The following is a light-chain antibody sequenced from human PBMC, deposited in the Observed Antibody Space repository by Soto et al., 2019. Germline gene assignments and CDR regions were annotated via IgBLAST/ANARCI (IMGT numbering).Light chain of an antibody. CDR2: KAS. J-gene: IGKJ1*01. V-gene: IGKV1-5*03. CDR1: QSIVNW. Sequence: DIQMTQSTSTLSASVGDRVTITCRASQSIVNWLAWYQQKPGKAPKLLIYKASSLESGVPSRFSGSGSGTEFTLTISSLQPDDFATYYCQQYNGYSRTFGQGTKVEIK. CDR3: QQYNGYSRT.